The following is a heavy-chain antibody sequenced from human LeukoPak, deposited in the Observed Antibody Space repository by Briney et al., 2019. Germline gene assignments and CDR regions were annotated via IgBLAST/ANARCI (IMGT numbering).Heavy chain of an antibody. J-gene: IGHJ4*02. V-gene: IGHV3-7*01. CDR2: INQDGTEK. CDR1: GFSFTTYW. CDR3: AKLAKYFYGAETFFFFEH. Sequence: KSGGSLRLSCAASGFSFTTYWMSWVRQAQGRGLGWVANINQDGTEKYYVDSVKGRFTISRDNGKNSLYLQMNSPRVEDTAVYYCAKLAKYFYGAETFFFFEHWGQGTPVTASS. D-gene: IGHD3-10*01.